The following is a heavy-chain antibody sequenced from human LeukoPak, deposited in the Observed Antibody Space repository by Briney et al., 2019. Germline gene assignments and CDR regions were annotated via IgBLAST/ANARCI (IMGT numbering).Heavy chain of an antibody. CDR3: AEDACSGGSCLYGMDV. D-gene: IGHD2-15*01. CDR2: ISYDGSNK. J-gene: IGHJ6*02. CDR1: GFTFSSYG. V-gene: IGHV3-30*18. Sequence: GGSLRLSCAASGFTFSSYGMHWVRQAPGKGLEWVAVISYDGSNKYYADSVKGRFTISRDNSKNTLYLQMNSLRAEDTAVYYCAEDACSGGSCLYGMDVWGQGTTVTVSS.